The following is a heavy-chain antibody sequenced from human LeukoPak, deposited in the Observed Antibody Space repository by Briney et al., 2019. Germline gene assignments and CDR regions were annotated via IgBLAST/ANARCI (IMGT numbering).Heavy chain of an antibody. CDR2: INPSGGST. CDR1: GYTFTSYY. Sequence: GASVKVSCKASGYTFTSYYMHWVRQAPGQGLEWMGIINPSGGSTSYAQKFQGRVTMTRDTSTSTVYMELSSLRSEDTAVYYCARDLGPYYDILTGLDYWGQGTQVTVSS. D-gene: IGHD3-9*01. V-gene: IGHV1-46*01. CDR3: ARDLGPYYDILTGLDY. J-gene: IGHJ4*02.